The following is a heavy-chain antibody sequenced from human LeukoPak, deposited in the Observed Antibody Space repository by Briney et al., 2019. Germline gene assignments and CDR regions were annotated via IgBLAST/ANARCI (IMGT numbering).Heavy chain of an antibody. V-gene: IGHV3-21*01. Sequence: GGSLRLSCAASGFTFSSYAMSWVRQAPGKGLEWVSSITSSSTYIYYADSMKGRFTISRDNAKNSLYLQMDSLRAEDTAVYYCAREFSGSNYGFPFDYWGQGTLVTVSS. D-gene: IGHD1-26*01. CDR2: ITSSSTYI. CDR3: AREFSGSNYGFPFDY. CDR1: GFTFSSYA. J-gene: IGHJ4*02.